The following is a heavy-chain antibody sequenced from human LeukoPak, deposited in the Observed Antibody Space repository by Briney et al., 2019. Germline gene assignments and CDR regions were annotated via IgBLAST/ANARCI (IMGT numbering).Heavy chain of an antibody. J-gene: IGHJ4*01. CDR1: SISISTYY. CDR3: AGGPSGTAFHD. V-gene: IGHV4-4*07. CDR2: IYTSGNT. Sequence: SETLSLTCAVSSISISTYYWSWIRQPAGKGLEWIGRIYTSGNTNYKPSLKSRLTISVDKSKNHLSLKLSSLTAADTAFYYCAGGPSGTAFHDWGHGTLVTVSS. D-gene: IGHD1-1*01.